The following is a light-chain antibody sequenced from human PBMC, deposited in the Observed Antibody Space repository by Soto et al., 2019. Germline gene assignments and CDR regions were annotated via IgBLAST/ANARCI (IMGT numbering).Light chain of an antibody. Sequence: IVWTHFPDTLCFSPGERATLSFRASQSVSSSSLAWYQQRRGQAPRLLIHGASSRATGIPDRFSGSGSGTDFTLTISRLEPEDFAVYYCQQYGSSPRTFGQGTKVDIK. CDR3: QQYGSSPRT. CDR2: GAS. J-gene: IGKJ1*01. V-gene: IGKV3-20*01. CDR1: QSVSSSS.